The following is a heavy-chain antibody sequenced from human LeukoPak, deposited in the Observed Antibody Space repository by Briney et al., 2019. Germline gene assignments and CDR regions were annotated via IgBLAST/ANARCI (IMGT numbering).Heavy chain of an antibody. CDR1: GFTFSSYG. D-gene: IGHD3-10*02. V-gene: IGHV3-30*02. Sequence: GGSLRLSCAASGFTFSSYGMHWVRQAPGKGLEWVAFIRYDGSQKYYADSVKGRSTISRDNSKNTLYVQMNSLRAEDTAVYYCAELGITMIGGVWGKGTTVTISS. J-gene: IGHJ6*04. CDR2: IRYDGSQK. CDR3: AELGITMIGGV.